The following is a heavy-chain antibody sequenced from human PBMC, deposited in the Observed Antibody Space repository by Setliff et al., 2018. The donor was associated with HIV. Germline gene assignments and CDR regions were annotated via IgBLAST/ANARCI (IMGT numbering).Heavy chain of an antibody. CDR2: ISHTGKT. CDR3: SRGTLFLAYSSGWFDSFDI. CDR1: GGSVSTSSYS. J-gene: IGHJ3*02. V-gene: IGHV4-39*07. Sequence: SETLSLTCTVSGGSVSTSSYSWGWIRQPPEKGLEWIGTISHTGKTYYNSSLNSRVTISVDTSKDQFSLKLSSVTAADTAVYYCSRGTLFLAYSSGWFDSFDIWGQGTMVTVSS. D-gene: IGHD6-19*01.